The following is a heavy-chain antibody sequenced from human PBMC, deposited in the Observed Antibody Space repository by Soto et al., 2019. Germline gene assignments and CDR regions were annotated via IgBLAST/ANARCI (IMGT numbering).Heavy chain of an antibody. V-gene: IGHV1-8*02. CDR1: GCPFSSYA. CDR2: IIPIFGNT. D-gene: IGHD1-20*01. Sequence: GASVKVSCRASGCPFSSYAISWVRHAPEQGLEWMGGIIPIFGNTGYAQKFQGRVTMTRNTSISTAYMELSRLRSEDTAVYYCAREARANWNARASYYGMDVWGQGTTVTVSS. CDR3: AREARANWNARASYYGMDV. J-gene: IGHJ6*02.